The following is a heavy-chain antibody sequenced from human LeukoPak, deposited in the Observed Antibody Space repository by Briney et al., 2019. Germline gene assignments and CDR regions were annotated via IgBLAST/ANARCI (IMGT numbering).Heavy chain of an antibody. CDR2: ISGSGTST. D-gene: IGHD3-22*01. Sequence: GGSLRLSCAASGFTFSRNAMSWVRQAPGKGLEWVSAISGSGTSTYYAVSVKGRLTVSRDNSKNTLYLQMNSLRAEDTAVYYCAKEYDSSGVFDYWGQGTLVTVSP. CDR3: AKEYDSSGVFDY. J-gene: IGHJ4*02. CDR1: GFTFSRNA. V-gene: IGHV3-23*01.